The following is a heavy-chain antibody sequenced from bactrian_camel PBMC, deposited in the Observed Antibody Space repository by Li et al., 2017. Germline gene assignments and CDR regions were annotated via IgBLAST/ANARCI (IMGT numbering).Heavy chain of an antibody. CDR2: VTSSGTT. J-gene: IGHJ4*01. CDR1: GYIFRRCK. CDR3: AAEACYYSDDDVRKY. V-gene: IGHV3S55*01. Sequence: HVQLVESGGGSVQAGGSLKLSCAASGYIFRRCKMGWYRQAPGKERELVSTVTSSGTTWYADSVKGRFTISQDNRKSTLYLQMNSLKTEDTAVFYCAAEACYYSDDDVRKYWGQGTQVTVS. D-gene: IGHD4*01.